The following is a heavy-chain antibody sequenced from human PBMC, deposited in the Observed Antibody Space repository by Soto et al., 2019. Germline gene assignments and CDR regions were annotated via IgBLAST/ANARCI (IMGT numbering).Heavy chain of an antibody. V-gene: IGHV3-21*01. CDR2: IRGFSPYT. CDR1: GFTFRTYT. D-gene: IGHD3-10*01. J-gene: IGHJ4*02. Sequence: PGGSLRLSCISSGFTFRTYTMNWVRQAPGKGLEWVSGIRGFSPYTFYAESVKGRFTISRDNAKNSLYLQMDSLRAEDTAVYYCARDRGYLDYWGQGTRVTVSS. CDR3: ARDRGYLDY.